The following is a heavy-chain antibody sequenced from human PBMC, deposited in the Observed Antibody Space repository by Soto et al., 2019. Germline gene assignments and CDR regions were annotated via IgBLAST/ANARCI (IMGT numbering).Heavy chain of an antibody. CDR1: GFTFGNYW. V-gene: IGHV3-74*01. Sequence: PGGSLRLSCAASGFTFGNYWMHWVRQAPGKGPEWVSRMTSDGRTTDYADSVKGRFTVSRDNAKNTLYLQMNSLRAEDTAVYYCAGQYSSSSVEFWGQGTLVTVSS. CDR3: AGQYSSSSVEF. D-gene: IGHD6-6*01. CDR2: MTSDGRTT. J-gene: IGHJ4*02.